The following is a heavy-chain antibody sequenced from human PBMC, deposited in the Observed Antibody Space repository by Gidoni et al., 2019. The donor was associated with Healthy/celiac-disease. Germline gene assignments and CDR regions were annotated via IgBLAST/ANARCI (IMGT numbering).Heavy chain of an antibody. J-gene: IGHJ5*02. V-gene: IGHV4-34*01. CDR3: ARKSVTMTPGDWFDP. CDR2: INHSGST. D-gene: IGHD3-22*01. Sequence: QVPLQQWGAGLLKPSETLSLTCAVYGGSFSGYYWSWIRQPPGKGLEWIGEINHSGSTNYNPSLKSRVTISVDTSKNQFSLKLSSVTAADTAVYYCARKSVTMTPGDWFDPWGQGTLVTVSS. CDR1: GGSFSGYY.